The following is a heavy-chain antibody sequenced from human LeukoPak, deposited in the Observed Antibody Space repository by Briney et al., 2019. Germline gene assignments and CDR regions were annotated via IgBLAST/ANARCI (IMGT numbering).Heavy chain of an antibody. D-gene: IGHD5-24*01. Sequence: PSETLSLTCTVSGGSISSGGYCWSWIRQHPGKGLEWIGYIYYSGSTYYNPSLKSRVTISVDTSKNQFSLKPSSVTAADTAVYYCARETLNSRRIDYWGQGTLVTVSS. CDR2: IYYSGST. J-gene: IGHJ4*02. CDR3: ARETLNSRRIDY. V-gene: IGHV4-31*03. CDR1: GGSISSGGYC.